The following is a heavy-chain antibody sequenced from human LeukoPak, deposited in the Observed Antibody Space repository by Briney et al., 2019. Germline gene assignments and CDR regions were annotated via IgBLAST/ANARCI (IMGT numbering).Heavy chain of an antibody. D-gene: IGHD3-10*01. V-gene: IGHV1-18*01. J-gene: IGHJ4*02. Sequence: ASVKVSCKASGYTFTSYGISWVRQAPGQGLEWMGWISAYSGNTNYAQKLQGRVTMTTDTSTSTAYMELRSLRSDDTAVYYCASMLGSGSYYSPLDYWGQGTLVTVSS. CDR1: GYTFTSYG. CDR2: ISAYSGNT. CDR3: ASMLGSGSYYSPLDY.